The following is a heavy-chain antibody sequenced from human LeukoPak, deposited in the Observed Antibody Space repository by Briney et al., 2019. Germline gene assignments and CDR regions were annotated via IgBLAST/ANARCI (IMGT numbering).Heavy chain of an antibody. Sequence: ASVKVSCKASGYIFTSYYINWVRQAPGQGLEWMGIINPSDGSISYAQKFQGRVTMTRDTSTSTVYMEVSSLRSEDTAVYYCARDREVGTSRKYFDYWGQGTLVTVSS. CDR2: INPSDGSI. V-gene: IGHV1-46*01. CDR3: ARDREVGTSRKYFDY. J-gene: IGHJ4*02. CDR1: GYIFTSYY. D-gene: IGHD1-26*01.